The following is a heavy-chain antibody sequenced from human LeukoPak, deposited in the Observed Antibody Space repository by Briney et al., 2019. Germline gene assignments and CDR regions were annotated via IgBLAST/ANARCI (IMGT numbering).Heavy chain of an antibody. CDR2: INANSGGT. CDR3: ATDLGYYDSSGYYYKWFDP. CDR1: GYTFTGYF. V-gene: IGHV1-2*02. Sequence: ASVKVSCKASGYTFTGYFIHWMRQAPGQGLEWMGWINANSGGTKYAQKFQGRVTMTRDTSISTAYMELSRLRSDDTAVYYCATDLGYYDSSGYYYKWFDPWGQGTLVTVSS. D-gene: IGHD3-22*01. J-gene: IGHJ5*02.